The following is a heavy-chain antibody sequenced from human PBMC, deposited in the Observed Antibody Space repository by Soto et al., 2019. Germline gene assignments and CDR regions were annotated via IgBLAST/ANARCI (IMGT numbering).Heavy chain of an antibody. J-gene: IGHJ3*02. CDR1: AFTFSSYG. V-gene: IGHV3-30*03. CDR3: AGENIPRAGTGCDI. D-gene: IGHD6-19*01. Sequence: QAQLVESGGGVVQPGRPLRLSCAASAFTFSSYGMHWVRQAPGKGLEWVAVTSYEGSAKYYADSGKGRFTISRHNSKNTPYLRMNTLRAGDKALYYCAGENIPRAGTGCDIWGQGTMVVVS. CDR2: TSYEGSAK.